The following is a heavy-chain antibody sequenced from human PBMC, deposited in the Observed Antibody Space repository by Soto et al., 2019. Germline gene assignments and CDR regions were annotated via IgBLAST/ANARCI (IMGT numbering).Heavy chain of an antibody. J-gene: IGHJ6*03. Sequence: PSETLSLTCAVYGGSFSGYYWSWIRQPPGKGLEWIGEINHSGSTNYKPSIKSRVTISVDTSKNQFSLKLSSVTAADTALFYCARGNREVRGVISHYYYMDVWGKGTTVTVSS. CDR2: INHSGST. D-gene: IGHD3-10*01. CDR1: GGSFSGYY. V-gene: IGHV4-34*01. CDR3: ARGNREVRGVISHYYYMDV.